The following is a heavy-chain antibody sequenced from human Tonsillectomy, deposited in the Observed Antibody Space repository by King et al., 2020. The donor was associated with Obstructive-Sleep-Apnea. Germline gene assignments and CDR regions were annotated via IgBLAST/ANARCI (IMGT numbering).Heavy chain of an antibody. V-gene: IGHV3-30*18. CDR3: AKDLGTGDTPDSGAFDI. CDR1: GFTFSDYG. J-gene: IGHJ3*02. Sequence: VQLVESGGGVVQPGRSLRLSCAASGFTFSDYGMHWVRQAPGKGLEWVAVISYDGSNKYYADSVKGRFTISRDNSKNTLYLQMNSLRAEDTAMYYCAKDLGTGDTPDSGAFDIWGQGTMVTVSS. CDR2: ISYDGSNK. D-gene: IGHD1-14*01.